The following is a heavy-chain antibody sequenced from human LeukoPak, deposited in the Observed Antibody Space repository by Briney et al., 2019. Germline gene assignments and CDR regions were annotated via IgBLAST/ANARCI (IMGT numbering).Heavy chain of an antibody. J-gene: IGHJ4*02. CDR1: GGSPSRYY. V-gene: IGHV4-59*01. CDR2: IYYRGST. D-gene: IGHD5-18*01. Sequence: PSGALSVTCIVPGGSPSRYYWSSMWPPPRRGGEWVGHIYYRGSTTYNPSLQSRVTISLVMSKNQFSLKLNSVTAADTAVYCCARGGHSYGSFRLYFDYWGQGPLVTVSS. CDR3: ARGGHSYGSFRLYFDY.